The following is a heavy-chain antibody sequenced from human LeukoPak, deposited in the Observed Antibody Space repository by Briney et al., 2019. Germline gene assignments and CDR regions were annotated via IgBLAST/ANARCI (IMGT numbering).Heavy chain of an antibody. CDR2: INHSGST. CDR1: GGSFSGYY. Sequence: SETLSLTCAVYGGSFSGYYWSWIRQPPGKGLEWIGEINHSGSTNHNPSLKSRVTISVDTSKNQFSLKLSSVTAADTAVYYCARLVGATGSLDYWGQGTLVTVSS. J-gene: IGHJ4*02. V-gene: IGHV4-34*01. CDR3: ARLVGATGSLDY. D-gene: IGHD1-26*01.